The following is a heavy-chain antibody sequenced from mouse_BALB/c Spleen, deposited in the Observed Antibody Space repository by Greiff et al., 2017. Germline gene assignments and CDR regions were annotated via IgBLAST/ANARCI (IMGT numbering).Heavy chain of an antibody. D-gene: IGHD3-2*02. J-gene: IGHJ2*01. V-gene: IGHV14-3*02. CDR3: ASDSGFDY. CDR2: IDPANGNT. CDR1: GFNIKDTY. Sequence: VQLKQSGAELVKPGASVKLSCTASGFNIKDTYMHWVKQRPEQGLEWIGRIDPANGNTKYDPKFQGKATITADTSSNTAYLQLSSLTSEDTAVYYCASDSGFDYWGQGTTLTVSS.